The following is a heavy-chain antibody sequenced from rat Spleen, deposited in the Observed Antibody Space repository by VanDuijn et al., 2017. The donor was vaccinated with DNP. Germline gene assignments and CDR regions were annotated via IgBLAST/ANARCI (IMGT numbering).Heavy chain of an antibody. Sequence: EVQLVESGGGLVQPGRSLKLSCAASGFTFSDSYMAWVRQAPTKGLEWVAYISSDGGTTFYGDSVKGRFTISRDNARSTLYLQMNSLRSEDMATYYWASLYLGSWGRGVMVTVSS. CDR2: ISSDGGTT. J-gene: IGHJ2*01. CDR3: ASLYLGS. CDR1: GFTFSDSY. V-gene: IGHV5-22*01. D-gene: IGHD1-7*01.